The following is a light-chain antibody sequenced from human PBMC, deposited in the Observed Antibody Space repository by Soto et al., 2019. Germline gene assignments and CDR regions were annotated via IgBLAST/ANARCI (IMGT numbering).Light chain of an antibody. V-gene: IGLV2-23*02. CDR3: CSYAGSSTFPYV. J-gene: IGLJ1*01. CDR1: SSDVGSYNL. Sequence: QSVLTQPASVSGSPGQSITISCTGTSSDVGSYNLVSWYQQHPGKAPKLMIYEVSKRPSGVSNRCSGSKSGNTASLTSSGLQADDEADYYCCSYAGSSTFPYVFGTGTKVTVL. CDR2: EVS.